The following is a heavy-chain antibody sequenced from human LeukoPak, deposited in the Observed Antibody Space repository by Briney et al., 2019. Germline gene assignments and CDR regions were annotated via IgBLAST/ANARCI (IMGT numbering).Heavy chain of an antibody. Sequence: PGGSLRLSCAASGFTFSSYGMHWVRQAPGKGLEWVAFIRYDGSNKYYADSVKGRFTISRDNAKNSLYLQMNSLRAEDTAVYYCARLPDVDTAMVRNWGQGTLVTVSS. J-gene: IGHJ4*02. V-gene: IGHV3-30*02. D-gene: IGHD5-18*01. CDR3: ARLPDVDTAMVRN. CDR2: IRYDGSNK. CDR1: GFTFSSYG.